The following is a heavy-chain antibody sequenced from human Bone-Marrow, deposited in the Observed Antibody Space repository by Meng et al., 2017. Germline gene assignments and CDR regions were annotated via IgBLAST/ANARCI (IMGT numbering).Heavy chain of an antibody. Sequence: QVQLQESGPGLVKPSETLYLPCAVYGGSISGSNWWSWARQPPGKGLEWIGEIHHSGNTNYNPTLKSRVTISVDKSKNDFSLKLNSVTAADTAVYYCARNGYYSIDYWGQGTLVTVSS. CDR1: GGSISGSNW. V-gene: IGHV4-4*02. CDR2: IHHSGNT. D-gene: IGHD3-22*01. J-gene: IGHJ4*02. CDR3: ARNGYYSIDY.